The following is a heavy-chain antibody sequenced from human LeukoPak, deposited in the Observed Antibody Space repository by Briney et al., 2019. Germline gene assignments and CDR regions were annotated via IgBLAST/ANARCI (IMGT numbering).Heavy chain of an antibody. Sequence: GGSLRLSCAASGFTLSSFPMHWVRQAPGKGLEWVALTSYDGRKEYYADSVKGRFTISRDNSKNTLYLQMNSLRPEDTAVYYCAREVTGTTPWFDPWGQGTLVTVSS. CDR1: GFTLSSFP. D-gene: IGHD1-7*01. V-gene: IGHV3-30*04. CDR3: AREVTGTTPWFDP. CDR2: TSYDGRKE. J-gene: IGHJ5*02.